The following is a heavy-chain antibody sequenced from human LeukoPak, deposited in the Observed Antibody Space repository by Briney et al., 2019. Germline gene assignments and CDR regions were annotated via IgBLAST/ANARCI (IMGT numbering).Heavy chain of an antibody. J-gene: IGHJ6*02. V-gene: IGHV3-30-3*01. CDR2: ISYDGSNK. D-gene: IGHD2-2*01. CDR3: ARDPVVPAALDV. Sequence: GGSLRLSCAASGFTFSSYAMHWVRQAPGKGLEWVAVISYDGSNKYYADSVKGRFTISRDNSKNTLYLQMNSLRAEDTAVYYCARDPVVPAALDVWGQGTTVTVSS. CDR1: GFTFSSYA.